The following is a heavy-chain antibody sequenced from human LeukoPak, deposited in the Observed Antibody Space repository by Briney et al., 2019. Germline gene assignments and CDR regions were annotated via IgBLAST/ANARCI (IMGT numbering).Heavy chain of an antibody. CDR3: ARLWDYYGSGSIDY. CDR1: GGSISTYY. Sequence: SETLSLTCTVSGGSISTYYWSWIRQPPGKRLEWIGFIHYSGSTNYNPSLKSRVTISVDTSKNQFSLKLNSVTAADTAVYHCARLWDYYGSGSIDYWGQGTLVTVSS. J-gene: IGHJ4*02. CDR2: IHYSGST. V-gene: IGHV4-59*08. D-gene: IGHD3-10*01.